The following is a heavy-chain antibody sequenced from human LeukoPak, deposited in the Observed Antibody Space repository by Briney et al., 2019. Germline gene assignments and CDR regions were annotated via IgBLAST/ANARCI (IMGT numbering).Heavy chain of an antibody. Sequence: ASVKVSCKASGGTFSSYAISWVRQAPGQGLEWMGWISAYNGNTNYAQKLQGRVTMTTDTSTSTAYMELRSLRSDDTAVYYCAKNSGWDDYYYYYGMDVWGQGTTVTVSS. J-gene: IGHJ6*02. D-gene: IGHD6-19*01. CDR3: AKNSGWDDYYYYYGMDV. CDR1: GGTFSSYA. CDR2: ISAYNGNT. V-gene: IGHV1-18*01.